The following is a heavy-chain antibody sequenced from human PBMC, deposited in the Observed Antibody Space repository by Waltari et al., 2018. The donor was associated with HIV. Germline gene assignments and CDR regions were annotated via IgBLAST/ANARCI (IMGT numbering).Heavy chain of an antibody. J-gene: IGHJ6*03. CDR2: IRSNSGST. V-gene: IGHV1-46*01. CDR1: GYTFTSHY. D-gene: IGHD2-15*01. Sequence: QVQLVQSGTEVKKPGASVKVSCKAIGYTFTSHYIHWVRQAPGQGLEWMGIIRSNSGSTMYAQKFRGRLTMTRDTSTSTVYMELSSLRSDDTAVYYCARNVGPDFHDSAYYYYYYMDVWGKGTTVTVS. CDR3: ARNVGPDFHDSAYYYYYYMDV.